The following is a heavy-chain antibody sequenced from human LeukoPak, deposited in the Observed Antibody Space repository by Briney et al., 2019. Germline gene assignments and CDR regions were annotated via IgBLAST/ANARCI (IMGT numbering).Heavy chain of an antibody. D-gene: IGHD3-16*01. CDR1: GFTFSNYN. Sequence: GGSLRLSCAASGFTFSNYNMNWVRQAPGKGLEWVALISYDGTNKYYADSVKGRFTTSRDNSKNTLYLHMNSLRAEDTAVYYCAKVGDNWDFDYWGQGTLVSVSS. CDR3: AKVGDNWDFDY. V-gene: IGHV3-30*18. J-gene: IGHJ4*02. CDR2: ISYDGTNK.